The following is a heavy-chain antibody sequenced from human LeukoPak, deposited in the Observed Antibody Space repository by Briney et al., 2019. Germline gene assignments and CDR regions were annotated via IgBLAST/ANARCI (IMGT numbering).Heavy chain of an antibody. D-gene: IGHD3-3*01. J-gene: IGHJ4*02. CDR3: ARSITIFGVAGYYFDY. CDR2: INPNSGGT. V-gene: IGHV1-2*02. CDR1: GYTFTGYY. Sequence: ASVKVSYKASGYTFTGYYMHWVRQAPGQGLEWMGWINPNSGGTNYAQKFQGRVTMTRDTSISTAYMELSRLRSDDTAVYYCARSITIFGVAGYYFDYWGQGTLVTVSS.